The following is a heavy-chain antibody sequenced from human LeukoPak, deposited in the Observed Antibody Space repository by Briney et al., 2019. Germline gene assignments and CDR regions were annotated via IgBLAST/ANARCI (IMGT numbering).Heavy chain of an antibody. Sequence: GRSLRLSCAASGFTFSSYATHWVRQAPGKGLEWVAVISYDGSNKYYADSVKGRFTISRDNSKNTLYLQMNSLRAEDTAVYYCAREMATILDYWGQGTLVTVSS. CDR2: ISYDGSNK. J-gene: IGHJ4*02. D-gene: IGHD5-24*01. CDR3: AREMATILDY. V-gene: IGHV3-30-3*01. CDR1: GFTFSSYA.